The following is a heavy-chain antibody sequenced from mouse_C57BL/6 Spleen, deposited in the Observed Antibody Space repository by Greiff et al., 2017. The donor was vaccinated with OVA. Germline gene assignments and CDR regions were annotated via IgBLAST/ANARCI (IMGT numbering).Heavy chain of an antibody. CDR2: IDPEDGET. J-gene: IGHJ3*01. CDR1: GFNIKDYY. D-gene: IGHD1-1*01. CDR3: ASDYYGSPWFAY. V-gene: IGHV14-2*01. Sequence: VQLQQSGAELVKPGASVKLSCPASGFNIKDYYMPWVKQRTEQGLEWIGRIDPEDGETKYAPKFQGMATITADTSYNTAYLQLSILTSEDAAVYYCASDYYGSPWFAYWGQGTLVTVSA.